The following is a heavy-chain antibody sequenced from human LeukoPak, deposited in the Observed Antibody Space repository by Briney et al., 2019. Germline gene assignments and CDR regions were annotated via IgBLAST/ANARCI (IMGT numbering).Heavy chain of an antibody. CDR1: GFTVSSNY. CDR2: IYSGGST. J-gene: IGHJ4*02. Sequence: LAGGSLRLSCAASGFTVSSNYMSWVRQAPGKGLEWVSVIYSGGSTYYADSVRGRFTISRDTSKNILYLQMNGLRVDDTAVYYCAKPPGFNTKWFSGRFFDLWGPGTLVAVSS. D-gene: IGHD3-22*01. CDR3: AKPPGFNTKWFSGRFFDL. V-gene: IGHV3-53*01.